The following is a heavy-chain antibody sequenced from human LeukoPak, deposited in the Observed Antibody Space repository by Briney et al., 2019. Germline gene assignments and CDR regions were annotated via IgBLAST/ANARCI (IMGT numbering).Heavy chain of an antibody. Sequence: GGSLRLSCAASGFTFSTYWMHWVRQAPGKGLVWVSRISSDGSITGYADSVKGRFTISRDNSKNTLYLQMNSLRAEDTAVFYCAKGPLGIAVAGTDYWGQGTLVTVSS. V-gene: IGHV3-74*01. J-gene: IGHJ4*02. D-gene: IGHD6-19*01. CDR2: ISSDGSIT. CDR1: GFTFSTYW. CDR3: AKGPLGIAVAGTDY.